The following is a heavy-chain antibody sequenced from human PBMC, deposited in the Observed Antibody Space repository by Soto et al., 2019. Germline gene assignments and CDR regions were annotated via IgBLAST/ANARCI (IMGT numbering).Heavy chain of an antibody. CDR2: ISYDGSNK. V-gene: IGHV3-30-3*01. Sequence: SLRLSCAASGISFSSYAMHWVRQAPGKGLEWVAVISYDGSNKYYADPVKGRFTISRDNSKNTLYLQMNSLRAEDTAVYYCARGSITMVRGPPDYWGQGTLVTVSS. CDR3: ARGSITMVRGPPDY. D-gene: IGHD3-10*01. CDR1: GISFSSYA. J-gene: IGHJ4*02.